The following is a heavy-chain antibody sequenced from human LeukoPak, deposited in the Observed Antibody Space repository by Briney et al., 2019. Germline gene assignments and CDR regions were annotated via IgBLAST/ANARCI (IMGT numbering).Heavy chain of an antibody. Sequence: ASVKVSCKASGYTFTSYGISWVRQAPGQGLEWMGWISGNNDNTNSAQKLQGRVTMTTDTSTSTAYMELRSLRSDDTAVYYCARDGTSTDDYWGQGTLVTVSS. CDR2: ISGNNDNT. CDR3: ARDGTSTDDY. J-gene: IGHJ4*02. V-gene: IGHV1-18*01. D-gene: IGHD2-2*01. CDR1: GYTFTSYG.